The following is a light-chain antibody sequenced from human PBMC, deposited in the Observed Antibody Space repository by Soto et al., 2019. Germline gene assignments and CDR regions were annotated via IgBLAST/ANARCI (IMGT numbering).Light chain of an antibody. Sequence: QSVLTQPASVSVSPGQSITISCTGTSANIGRFSFVSWYQQHPGKAPKLLIYELIKRPSGISDRFSGSKSGNTASLTISGLQAEDEADYYCSSYETTSRRLFGTGTKAPS. V-gene: IGLV2-14*01. CDR3: SSYETTSRRL. CDR2: ELI. CDR1: SANIGRFSF. J-gene: IGLJ1*01.